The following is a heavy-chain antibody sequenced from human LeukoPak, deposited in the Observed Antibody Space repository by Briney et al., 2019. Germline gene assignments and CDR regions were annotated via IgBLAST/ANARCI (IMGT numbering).Heavy chain of an antibody. CDR2: IANDGRDK. Sequence: GGSLRLSCAASGFTFSDYGMNWVRQAPGKGLEWVAVIANDGRDKKYADSVRGRFTISRDNSKNTVYLQMNSLRAEDTAVFYCVKVMKMKAVGYYFVYWGQGALVTVSS. D-gene: IGHD1-26*01. CDR3: VKVMKMKAVGYYFVY. CDR1: GFTFSDYG. J-gene: IGHJ4*02. V-gene: IGHV3-30*18.